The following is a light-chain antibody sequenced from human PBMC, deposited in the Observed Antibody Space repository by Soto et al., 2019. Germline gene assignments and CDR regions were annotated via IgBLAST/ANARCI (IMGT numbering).Light chain of an antibody. CDR1: QSISIS. CDR2: DAY. CDR3: QKSDHLPL. V-gene: IGKV1-33*01. Sequence: DIQMTQSPSSLSASVGDRVTITCRASQSISISLNWYQLKPGKAPKLVIYDAYNLETGVPSTFSGSGFGTDFTFTISSLRPEDIATYYCQKSDHLPLFGPGTKVDIK. J-gene: IGKJ3*01.